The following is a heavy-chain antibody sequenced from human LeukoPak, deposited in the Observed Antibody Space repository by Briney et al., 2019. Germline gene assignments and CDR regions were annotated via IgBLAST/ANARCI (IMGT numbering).Heavy chain of an antibody. J-gene: IGHJ4*02. Sequence: GSLRLSCAASGFTFSSYAMTWVRQAPGEGLEWVSSIIYSGGTTYYADSVKGRFTVSRDNSKNTLYLQVNSLRAEDTAIYYCAKDQRSIAVAGYFDYWGQGTLVTVSS. CDR2: IIYSGGTT. CDR1: GFTFSSYA. D-gene: IGHD6-19*01. CDR3: AKDQRSIAVAGYFDY. V-gene: IGHV3-23*01.